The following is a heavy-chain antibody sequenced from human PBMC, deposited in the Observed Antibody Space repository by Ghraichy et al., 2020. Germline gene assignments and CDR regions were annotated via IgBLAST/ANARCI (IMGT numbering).Heavy chain of an antibody. Sequence: GGSLRLSCAASGFTFSSYSMNWVRQAPGKGREGVSYISSRSSTIYYADSVKGRFTISRDNAKNSLYLQMNSLRDEDTAVYYCARDQVHSENYGMDVWGQGTTVTVSS. CDR2: ISSRSSTI. CDR1: GFTFSSYS. CDR3: ARDQVHSENYGMDV. D-gene: IGHD3-10*01. J-gene: IGHJ6*02. V-gene: IGHV3-48*02.